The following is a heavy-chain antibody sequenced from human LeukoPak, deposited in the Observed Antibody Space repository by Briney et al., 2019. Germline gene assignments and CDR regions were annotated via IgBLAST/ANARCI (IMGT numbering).Heavy chain of an antibody. CDR3: AKGYSSSVRAEYFQH. CDR2: VTGGGDST. CDR1: GFTFSSYA. D-gene: IGHD6-6*01. Sequence: GGSLRLSCAASGFTFSSYAMNWVRQAPGKGLEWISAVTGGGDSTYYADSVKGRFTISRDNSKNTLYLQMNSLRAEDTAVYYCAKGYSSSVRAEYFQHWGQGTLVTVSS. J-gene: IGHJ1*01. V-gene: IGHV3-23*01.